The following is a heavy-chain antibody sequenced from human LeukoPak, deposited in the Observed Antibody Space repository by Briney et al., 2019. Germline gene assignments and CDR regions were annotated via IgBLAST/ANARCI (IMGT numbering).Heavy chain of an antibody. CDR3: AREDNWNAFDY. D-gene: IGHD1-1*01. Sequence: GGSLRLSCAASGFTFSSYAMHWVRQAPGKGLEWVSSITTGSTYMYNADSVKGRFTISRDNAKNSLYLQMNSLRAEDTAVYYCAREDNWNAFDYWGQGTLVTVSS. CDR1: GFTFSSYA. CDR2: ITTGSTYM. J-gene: IGHJ4*02. V-gene: IGHV3-21*01.